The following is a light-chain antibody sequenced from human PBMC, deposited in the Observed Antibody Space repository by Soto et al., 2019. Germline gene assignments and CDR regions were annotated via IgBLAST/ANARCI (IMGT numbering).Light chain of an antibody. J-gene: IGKJ1*01. V-gene: IGKV3-20*01. CDR2: GAS. CDR3: HQYDSSPWT. Sequence: ENVLTQSPGTLSLTPVERVTLSCRASHFIGSRYFAWYQQKPGQAPRLLIYGASSRASGVPDRFSGSGSGTDFTFTISRLEPEDFAVYYCHQYDSSPWTFGLGTTVEI. CDR1: HFIGSRY.